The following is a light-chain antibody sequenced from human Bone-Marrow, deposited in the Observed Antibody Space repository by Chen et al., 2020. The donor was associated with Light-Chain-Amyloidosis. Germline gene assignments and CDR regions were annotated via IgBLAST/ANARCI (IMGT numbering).Light chain of an antibody. CDR2: KGS. CDR3: QQYRSFTFT. V-gene: IGKV1-5*03. Sequence: DIRMTQSPSTLSVSVGDRVTITCRARQNIGDWLAWFQQKPGKAPKLLISKGSNLESGVPSRFTGSGSGTEFTLTINSLQPDDFATYFCQQYRSFTFTFGQGTKL. CDR1: QNIGDW. J-gene: IGKJ2*01.